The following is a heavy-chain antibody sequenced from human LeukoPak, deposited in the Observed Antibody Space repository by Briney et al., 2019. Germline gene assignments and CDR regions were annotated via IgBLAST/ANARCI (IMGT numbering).Heavy chain of an antibody. CDR1: GFTFSSYA. J-gene: IGHJ4*02. V-gene: IGHV3-23*01. Sequence: GGSLRLSCAASGFTFSSYAMSWVRQAPGKGLEWVSAISGSGGSTYYADSVKGRFTISRDNSKNTLYLQMNSLRAEDTAVYYCAKDGQIGRYFDWLLPYYFDYWGQGTLVTVSP. CDR2: ISGSGGST. CDR3: AKDGQIGRYFDWLLPYYFDY. D-gene: IGHD3-9*01.